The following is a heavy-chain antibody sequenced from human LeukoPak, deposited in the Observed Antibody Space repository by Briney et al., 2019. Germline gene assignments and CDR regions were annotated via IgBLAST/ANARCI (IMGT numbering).Heavy chain of an antibody. CDR2: INGDGSLT. CDR3: GRSSGDV. V-gene: IGHV3-74*01. CDR1: GFTLSNYW. J-gene: IGHJ6*02. Sequence: GGSLRLSCAASGFTLSNYWMYWVRHVPGKGLVWVSRINGDGSLTVYADSAKGRFTISKDNAKNALYLQMNSLRAEDTVVYYCGRSSGDVWGQGTTVTVSS.